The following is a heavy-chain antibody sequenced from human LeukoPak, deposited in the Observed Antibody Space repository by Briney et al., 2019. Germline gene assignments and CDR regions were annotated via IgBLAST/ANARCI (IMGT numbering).Heavy chain of an antibody. V-gene: IGHV3-23*01. CDR1: GITLSNYG. D-gene: IGHD3-22*01. CDR2: ISDSGGNT. CDR3: AKRGVVIRVILVGFHKEAYYFDS. J-gene: IGHJ4*02. Sequence: GGSLRLSCAVSGITLSNYGMSWVRQAPGKGLEWVAGISDSGGNTNYADSVKGRFTISRDNPKNTLLLQVNSLRAEDTAVYFCAKRGVVIRVILVGFHKEAYYFDSWGQGALVTVSS.